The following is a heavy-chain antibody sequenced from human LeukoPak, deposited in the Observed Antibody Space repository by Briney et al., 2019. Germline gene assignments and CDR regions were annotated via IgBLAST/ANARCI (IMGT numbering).Heavy chain of an antibody. D-gene: IGHD5-18*01. V-gene: IGHV4-4*02. CDR1: GGSLSTTNW. J-gene: IGHJ4*02. CDR2: VYHSGGGNK. Sequence: SGTLSLTCAVSGGSLSTTNWWVWLRQPPGKGLEWIGEVYHSGGGNKNYNPSLKSRATISVDTSKNQFSLKLSSVTAADTAVYYCARDGIQLWLPLSYWGQGTLVTVSS. CDR3: ARDGIQLWLPLSY.